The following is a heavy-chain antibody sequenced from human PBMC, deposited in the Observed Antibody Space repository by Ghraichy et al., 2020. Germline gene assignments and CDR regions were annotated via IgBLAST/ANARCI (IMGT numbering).Heavy chain of an antibody. J-gene: IGHJ3*02. D-gene: IGHD6-19*01. CDR2: IDWDDDK. Sequence: SGPTLVKPTQTLTLTCTFSGFSLSTSGMCVSWIRQPPGKALEWLARIDWDDDKYYSTSLKTRLTISKDTSKNQVVLTMTNMDPVDTATYYCARIQGGGCHGNAFDIWGQGTMVTVSS. V-gene: IGHV2-70*11. CDR1: GFSLSTSGMC. CDR3: ARIQGGGCHGNAFDI.